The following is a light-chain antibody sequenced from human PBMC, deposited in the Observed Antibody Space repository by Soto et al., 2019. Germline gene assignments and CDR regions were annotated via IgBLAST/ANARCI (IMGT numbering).Light chain of an antibody. J-gene: IGLJ1*01. CDR1: SSDVGGYNY. V-gene: IGLV2-14*01. CDR3: NSYTSSTTYV. Sequence: LTQPASVSGSPGQSITISCTGTSSDVGGYNYVSWYQQHPGKAPKLMIYEVNNRPSGVSNRFSGSKSGNTASLTISGLQAEDEADYYCNSYTSSTTYVFGTGTKVTVL. CDR2: EVN.